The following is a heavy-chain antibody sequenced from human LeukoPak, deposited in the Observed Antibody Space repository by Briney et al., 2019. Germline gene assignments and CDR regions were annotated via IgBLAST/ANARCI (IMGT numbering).Heavy chain of an antibody. J-gene: IGHJ4*02. CDR1: GRSFSGYY. CDR3: AGGWPGGSLDS. Sequence: SETLSLTCAVYGRSFSGYYWTWIRQPSGKGLEWIGEINHSGSSKYNPSLKSRVSISVDTSKTQFSLKLSSVTAADTAVYYCAGGWPGGSLDSWGQGTLVTVSS. V-gene: IGHV4-34*01. CDR2: INHSGSS. D-gene: IGHD2-15*01.